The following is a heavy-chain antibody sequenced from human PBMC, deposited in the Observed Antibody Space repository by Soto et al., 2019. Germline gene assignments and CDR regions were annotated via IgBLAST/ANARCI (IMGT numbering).Heavy chain of an antibody. CDR2: VYPDDSDT. CDR3: ARQDVENGMDV. J-gene: IGHJ6*02. CDR1: GDSFTKYW. Sequence: PGESLKISCNGSGDSFTKYWIAWVRQVPGKGLEWMGIVYPDDSDTRYSPSFHGQVTISADKSTTTAYLQWSTLKASDTAVYYCARQDVENGMDVWGQGTTVTVSS. V-gene: IGHV5-51*01.